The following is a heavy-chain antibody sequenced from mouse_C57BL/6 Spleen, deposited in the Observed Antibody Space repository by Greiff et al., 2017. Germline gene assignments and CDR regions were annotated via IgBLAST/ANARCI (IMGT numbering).Heavy chain of an antibody. D-gene: IGHD4-1*01. V-gene: IGHV1-52*01. CDR3: ARSLTGYYAMDY. CDR1: GYTFTSYW. J-gene: IGHJ4*01. CDR2: IDPSDSET. Sequence: VQLQQPGAELVRPGSSVKLSCKASGYTFTSYWMHWVKQRPIQGLEWIGNIDPSDSETHYNQKFKDKATLTVDKSSSTAYMQLSSLTSYDSAVYYCARSLTGYYAMDYWGQGTSVTVSS.